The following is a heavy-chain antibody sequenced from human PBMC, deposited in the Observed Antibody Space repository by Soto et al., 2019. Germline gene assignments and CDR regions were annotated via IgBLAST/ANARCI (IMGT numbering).Heavy chain of an antibody. D-gene: IGHD2-2*01. V-gene: IGHV4-30-2*01. CDR2: IYHSGST. CDR1: GVSISSGGFS. Sequence: SETLSLTCAVSGVSISSGGFSWSWIRQPPGKGLEWIGYIYHSGSTYYNPSLKSRVTISVDRSKNQFSLKLSSVTAADTAVYYCARVPDRWGQGTLVTVSS. J-gene: IGHJ5*02. CDR3: ARVPDR.